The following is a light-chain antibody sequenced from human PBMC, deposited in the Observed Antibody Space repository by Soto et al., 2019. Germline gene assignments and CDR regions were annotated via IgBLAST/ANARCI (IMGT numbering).Light chain of an antibody. CDR1: QSISSR. V-gene: IGKV1-5*01. CDR2: DVS. CDR3: QQYNTFWT. J-gene: IGKJ1*01. Sequence: DIKMTQSPSTLSASVGGRVTIDCRASQSISSRLAWYQQKPGKAPKILIYDVSNLESGVPSRFSGSGSGTEFTLTISSLHPDDFATYYCQQYNTFWTFGQGTKVDIK.